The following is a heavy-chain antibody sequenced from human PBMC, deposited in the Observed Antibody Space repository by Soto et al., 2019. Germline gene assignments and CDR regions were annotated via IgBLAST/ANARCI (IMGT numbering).Heavy chain of an antibody. V-gene: IGHV4-39*01. D-gene: IGHD6-19*01. Sequence: SETLSLTCSVSGGSINSSSYFWGWVRQPPGKGLEWIGSIYYSGSTYYNPSLRSRVTISVDTSKNQFSLKLSSVTAADTAVFYCARHYSSGSRNWFDPWGQGTMVTVYS. CDR3: ARHYSSGSRNWFDP. J-gene: IGHJ5*02. CDR2: IYYSGST. CDR1: GGSINSSSYF.